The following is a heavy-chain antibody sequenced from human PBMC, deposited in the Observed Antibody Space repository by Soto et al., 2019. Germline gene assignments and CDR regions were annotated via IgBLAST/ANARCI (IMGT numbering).Heavy chain of an antibody. CDR1: GGSISSNSYY. Sequence: QLQLQESGQGLVKPSETQSLTCTVSGGSISSNSYYWAWIRQPPGKGLEWIGSGYHGGNTYYNPSHKCRVTISVDTSTNQFSLKLTSLTAADPAVYYCARHLSGYGYLYFEYWGQGILVTFSS. V-gene: IGHV4-39*01. D-gene: IGHD5-18*01. J-gene: IGHJ4*02. CDR2: GYHGGNT. CDR3: ARHLSGYGYLYFEY.